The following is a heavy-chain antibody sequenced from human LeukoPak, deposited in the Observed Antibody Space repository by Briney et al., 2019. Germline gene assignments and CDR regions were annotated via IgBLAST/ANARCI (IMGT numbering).Heavy chain of an antibody. D-gene: IGHD6-13*01. Sequence: SVKVSCKASGGTFSTYAISWVRQAPGQGLEWVGRIVPIPGTANYAQNFQGRVTITADRSTTTAYMELSSLRSEDTAVYYCARVPQGSSWPYYFDYWGQGTLVTVSS. CDR2: IVPIPGTA. CDR3: ARVPQGSSWPYYFDY. V-gene: IGHV1-69*04. CDR1: GGTFSTYA. J-gene: IGHJ4*02.